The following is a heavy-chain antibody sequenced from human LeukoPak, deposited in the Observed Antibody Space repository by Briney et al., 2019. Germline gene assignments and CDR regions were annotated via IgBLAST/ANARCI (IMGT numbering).Heavy chain of an antibody. CDR2: ISGDGDST. CDR1: GFTFSSYA. Sequence: GVSLRLSCAASGFTFSSYAMSWVRQAPGKGLECVSGISGDGDSTYYADSVKGRFTISRDNSKNTLYLQMNSLRAEDTAVYYCARGKYGSGSYPYWGQGTLVTVSS. D-gene: IGHD3-10*01. CDR3: ARGKYGSGSYPY. J-gene: IGHJ4*02. V-gene: IGHV3-23*01.